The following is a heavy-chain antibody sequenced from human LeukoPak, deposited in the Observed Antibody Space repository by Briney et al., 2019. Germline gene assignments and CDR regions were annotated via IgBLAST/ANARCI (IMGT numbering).Heavy chain of an antibody. CDR1: GFTFGDYA. J-gene: IGHJ5*02. CDR2: IRSKAYGGTT. CDR3: TRDSPWCSGGSCYSLSASPYDP. Sequence: PGGSLRLSCTASGFTFGDYAMSWVRQAPGKGLEWVGFIRSKAYGGTTEYAASVKGRFTISRDDSKSIAYLQMNSLKTEDTAVYYCTRDSPWCSGGSCYSLSASPYDPWGQGTLVTVSS. D-gene: IGHD2-15*01. V-gene: IGHV3-49*04.